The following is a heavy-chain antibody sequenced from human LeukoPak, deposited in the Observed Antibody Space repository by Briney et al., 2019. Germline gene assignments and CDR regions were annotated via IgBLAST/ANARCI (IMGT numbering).Heavy chain of an antibody. V-gene: IGHV3-13*01. CDR3: ARGEYSSGWYYYYGMDV. CDR1: GFTFSSYD. J-gene: IGHJ6*02. Sequence: PGGSLRLSCAASGFTFSSYDMHWVRQATGEGLEWVSAIGTAGDTYYPGSVKGRFTISRENAKNSLYLQMNSLRAGDTAVYYCARGEYSSGWYYYYGMDVWGQGTTVTVSS. CDR2: IGTAGDT. D-gene: IGHD6-19*01.